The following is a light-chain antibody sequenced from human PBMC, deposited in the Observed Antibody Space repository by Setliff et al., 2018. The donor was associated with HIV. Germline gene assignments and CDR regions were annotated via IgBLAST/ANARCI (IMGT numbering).Light chain of an antibody. CDR1: STDVGTYNL. CDR3: CSYANSTTLLV. Sequence: QSVLTQPASVSGFPGQSITISCTGTSTDVGTYNLVSWYQRHPGKAPKLIIYEVTKRPSGISNRSSGSKSGNTASLTISGLQAEDETDYYCCSYANSTTLLVFGGGTKVTVL. J-gene: IGLJ2*01. CDR2: EVT. V-gene: IGLV2-23*02.